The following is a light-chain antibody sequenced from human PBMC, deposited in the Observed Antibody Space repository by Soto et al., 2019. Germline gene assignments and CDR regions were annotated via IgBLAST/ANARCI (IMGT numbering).Light chain of an antibody. CDR2: AVS. V-gene: IGLV2-8*01. J-gene: IGLJ2*01. CDR3: SSYAGSNNVV. Sequence: QSVLTQPPSASGSPGQSGTISCTGTRSDVGGYNFVSWYRQHPGKAPKLLIYAVSQRPSGVPARFSGSKSGNTASLTVSGLQAEDEADYYCSSYAGSNNVVFGGGTKLTVL. CDR1: RSDVGGYNF.